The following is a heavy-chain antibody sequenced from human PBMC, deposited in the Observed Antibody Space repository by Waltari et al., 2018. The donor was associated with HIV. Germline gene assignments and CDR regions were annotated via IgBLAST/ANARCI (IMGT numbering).Heavy chain of an antibody. J-gene: IGHJ4*02. Sequence: EVQLLEYWGGLVQPGGSVRRSCAASGFTVSRYARSWVRQAPGKGLEWVSAISGSGGSTYYADSVKGRFTISRDNSKNTLYLQMNSLRAEDTAVYYCAKGGYFWGQGTLVTVSS. CDR2: ISGSGGST. CDR3: AKGGYF. V-gene: IGHV3-23*01. CDR1: GFTVSRYA.